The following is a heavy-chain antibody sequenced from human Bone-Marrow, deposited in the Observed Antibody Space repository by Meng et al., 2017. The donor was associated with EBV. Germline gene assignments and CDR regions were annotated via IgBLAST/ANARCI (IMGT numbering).Heavy chain of an antibody. J-gene: IGHJ4*02. CDR3: ARGTVDIDY. V-gene: IGHV1-18*01. CDR1: GYTFNVYG. D-gene: IGHD4-23*01. CDR2: SSPYTGKT. Sequence: QVQLVQSGPEVRKPGASVRVSCKTSGYTFNVYGISWVRQAPGQGLEWMGWSSPYTGKTNYAQKFQGRVTMTTDTSTGIASMDLRSLTSDDTAVYFCARGTVDIDYWGQGSLVTVSS.